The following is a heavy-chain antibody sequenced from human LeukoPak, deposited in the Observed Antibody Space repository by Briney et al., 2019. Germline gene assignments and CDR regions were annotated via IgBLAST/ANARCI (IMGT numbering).Heavy chain of an antibody. CDR3: AKSDDSSGYYYGIVY. V-gene: IGHV3-23*01. CDR1: GFTFSSYA. D-gene: IGHD3-22*01. Sequence: PGGSLRLSCAASGFTFSSYAMSWVRQAPGKGLEWVSAISGSGSSTYYSDSVKGRLTISRDNSKNTLYLQMNSLRAEDTAVYYCAKSDDSSGYYYGIVYRGQGTLVTVSS. CDR2: ISGSGSST. J-gene: IGHJ4*02.